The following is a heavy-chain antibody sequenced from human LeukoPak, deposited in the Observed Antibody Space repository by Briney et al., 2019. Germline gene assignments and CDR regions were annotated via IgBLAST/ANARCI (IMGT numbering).Heavy chain of an antibody. CDR2: ISAYNGNT. D-gene: IGHD5-12*01. J-gene: IGHJ4*02. V-gene: IGHV1-18*01. Sequence: ASVKVSCKASGYTFTSYGISWVRQAPGQGLEGMGWISAYNGNTNYAQKLQGRVTITTGTSTSTAYMELRSLRSDDTAVYYCARKPYSGYDVDYWGQGTLVTVSS. CDR1: GYTFTSYG. CDR3: ARKPYSGYDVDY.